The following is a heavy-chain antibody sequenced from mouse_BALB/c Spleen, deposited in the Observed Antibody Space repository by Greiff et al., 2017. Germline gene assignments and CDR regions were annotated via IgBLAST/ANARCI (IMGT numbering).Heavy chain of an antibody. Sequence: QVQLQQSGPGLVQPSQSLSITCTVSGFSLTSYGVHWVRQSPGKGLEWLGVIWSGGSTDYNAALISRLSISKDNSKSQVFFKMNSLQADDTAIYYCARKRLGYAMDYWGQGTSVTVSS. CDR2: IWSGGST. J-gene: IGHJ4*01. CDR1: GFSLTSYG. D-gene: IGHD4-1*01. CDR3: ARKRLGYAMDY. V-gene: IGHV2-4-1*01.